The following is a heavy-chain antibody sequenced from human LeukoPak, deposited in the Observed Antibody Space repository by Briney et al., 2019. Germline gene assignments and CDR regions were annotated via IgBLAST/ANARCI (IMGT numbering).Heavy chain of an antibody. CDR3: ARVLRIYNWFDP. CDR1: GYTFTNYA. V-gene: IGHV1-3*03. Sequence: ASVKVSCKASGYTFTNYAMHWVRQAPGQRLEWMGWINTGNGNTKYSQEFQGRVTITRDTSANTAYMELSSLRSEDMAVYYCARVLRIYNWFDPWGQGTLVTVSS. D-gene: IGHD2-15*01. CDR2: INTGNGNT. J-gene: IGHJ5*02.